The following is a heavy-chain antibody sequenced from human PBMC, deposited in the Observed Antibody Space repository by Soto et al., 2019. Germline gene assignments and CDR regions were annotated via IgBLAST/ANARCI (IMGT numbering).Heavy chain of an antibody. V-gene: IGHV3-30*03. CDR2: ISNDGSDT. CDR1: GFTFSTYG. D-gene: IGHD2-21*02. J-gene: IGHJ4*02. CDR3: ARDGLMGVTNLAAD. Sequence: QVQLVESGGGVVQPGRSLRLSCAASGFTFSTYGMHWVRQAPGKGLEWVAVISNDGSDTYYADSVKGRFTISRDNSKNTLYVQMNSLSAEDTAVSYCARDGLMGVTNLAADWGQGTLVTVSS.